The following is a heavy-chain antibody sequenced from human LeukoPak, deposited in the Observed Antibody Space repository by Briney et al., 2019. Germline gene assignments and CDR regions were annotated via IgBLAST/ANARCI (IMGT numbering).Heavy chain of an antibody. Sequence: GASVKVSCKASGYTFTGYYMHWVRQAPGQGLEWMGRINPNSGGTNYAQKFQGRVTMTRDTSISTAYMELSRLRSDDTAVYYCARVRRFGELLYFDYWGQGTLVTVSS. CDR1: GYTFTGYY. CDR2: INPNSGGT. J-gene: IGHJ4*02. CDR3: ARVRRFGELLYFDY. V-gene: IGHV1-2*06. D-gene: IGHD3-10*01.